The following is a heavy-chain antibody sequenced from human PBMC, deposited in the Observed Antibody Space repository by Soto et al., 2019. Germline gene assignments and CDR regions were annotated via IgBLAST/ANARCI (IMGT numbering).Heavy chain of an antibody. V-gene: IGHV3-15*01. J-gene: IGHJ4*02. CDR3: TTGIDDYIWGSYRPEDY. CDR1: GFTFSNAW. Sequence: EVQLVESGGGLVKPGGSLRLSCAASGFTFSNAWMSWVRQAPGKGLEWVGHIKSKTDGGTTDYAAPVKGRFTISRDDSKNTLYLQMNSLNTEDTAVYYCTTGIDDYIWGSYRPEDYWGQGTLLTVSS. D-gene: IGHD3-16*02. CDR2: IKSKTDGGTT.